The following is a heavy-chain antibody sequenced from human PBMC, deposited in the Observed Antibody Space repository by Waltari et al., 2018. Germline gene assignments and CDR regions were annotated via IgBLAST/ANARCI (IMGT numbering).Heavy chain of an antibody. J-gene: IGHJ4*02. CDR1: GDSIHSRDYY. CDR2: IYSDGIT. D-gene: IGHD7-27*01. Sequence: VQLQESGPGLVQPSQTLSLICSVSGDSIHSRDYYWTWIRHPAGKGLEWIGYIYSDGITNYNPSLIGRLTMALDTSKTQFSLKLSFMTAADTAVYYCARGELGLRRFDYWGRGALVTVSS. V-gene: IGHV4-61*09. CDR3: ARGELGLRRFDY.